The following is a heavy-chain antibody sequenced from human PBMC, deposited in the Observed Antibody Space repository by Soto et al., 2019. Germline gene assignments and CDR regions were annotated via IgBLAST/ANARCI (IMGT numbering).Heavy chain of an antibody. CDR3: ENWF. CDR2: LSSGGRT. J-gene: IGHJ5*01. Sequence: GGSLRLSCAASGFTVSANYMGWVRLAPGKGLEWVSVLSSGGRTYYPDSVEGRFTISGDNSKNTVYLQINSLGAEDTPLTFRENWF. V-gene: IGHV3-53*01. CDR1: GFTVSANY. D-gene: IGHD3-10*01.